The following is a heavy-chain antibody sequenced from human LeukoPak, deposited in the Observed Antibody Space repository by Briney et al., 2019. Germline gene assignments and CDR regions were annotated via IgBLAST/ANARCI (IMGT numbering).Heavy chain of an antibody. CDR1: GFTFSSYW. V-gene: IGHV3-74*01. J-gene: IGHJ4*02. CDR2: INPGGSSI. CDR3: ARSNQADDY. D-gene: IGHD1-14*01. Sequence: GGSLRLSCAASGFTFSSYWMHWIRQVPGKGLVWVARINPGGSSITYADSVKGRFTISRDNAKNTLYLQVDSLRAEDTGVYYCARSNQADDYWGQGTLVTVSS.